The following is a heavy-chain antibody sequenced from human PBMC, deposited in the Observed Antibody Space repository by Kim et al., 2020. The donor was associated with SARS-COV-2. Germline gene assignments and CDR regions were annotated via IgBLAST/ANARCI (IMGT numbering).Heavy chain of an antibody. CDR3: AREVRSSSWHGDYYHYGRDV. D-gene: IGHD6-13*01. CDR2: IYYSGST. J-gene: IGHJ6*02. Sequence: SETLSLTCTVSGGSIRSSSYYWGWIRQPPGKGLEWIGSIYYSGSTYYNPSLKSRVTISVDTCKNQFSLKLSSVTASDTAVYYCAREVRSSSWHGDYYHYGRDVWGQRTTFTVSS. V-gene: IGHV4-39*07. CDR1: GGSIRSSSYY.